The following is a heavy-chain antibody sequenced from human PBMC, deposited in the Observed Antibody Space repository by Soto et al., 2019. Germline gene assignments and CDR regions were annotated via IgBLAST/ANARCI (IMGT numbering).Heavy chain of an antibody. CDR2: INTYNGNT. D-gene: IGHD3-16*01. CDR1: GYTFTRYG. V-gene: IGHV1-18*01. CDR3: ATVYIYVTPSPHDV. Sequence: QVQLVQSGAEVKNPGASVKVSCKASGYTFTRYGIGWALQAPGQGLEWMGWINTYNGNTNYAQNVQGRVTLTTDTSTSTAYMELRCLSSNDTAIYSSATVYIYVTPSPHDVWGQGLTVIVSS. J-gene: IGHJ6*02.